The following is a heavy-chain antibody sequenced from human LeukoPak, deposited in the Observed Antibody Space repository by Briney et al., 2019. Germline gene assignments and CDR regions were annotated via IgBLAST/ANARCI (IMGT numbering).Heavy chain of an antibody. CDR2: INHSGST. J-gene: IGHJ4*02. Sequence: SETLSLTCAVYGGSFSGYYWSWIRQPPGKGLEWIGEINHSGSTNYNPSLKSRVTISVDTSKNQFSLKLSSVTAADTAVYYCARGAPSGYFGYWGQGTLVTVSS. CDR3: ARGAPSGYFGY. V-gene: IGHV4-34*01. CDR1: GGSFSGYY.